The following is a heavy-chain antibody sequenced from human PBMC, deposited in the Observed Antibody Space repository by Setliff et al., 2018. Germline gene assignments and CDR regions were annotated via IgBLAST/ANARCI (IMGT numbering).Heavy chain of an antibody. CDR1: GGSISSGGYY. J-gene: IGHJ3*01. CDR3: ARPPKWFGEVIIGALDV. CDR2: VHSDGTT. Sequence: SETLSLTCTVSGGSISSGGYYWSWIRQSPVKGLEWIGSVHSDGTTHYNPSLESRVTISLDSAKNHFSLNLRSVTAADTAIYYCARPPKWFGEVIIGALDVWGQGTVVTVSS. D-gene: IGHD3-10*01. V-gene: IGHV4-39*02.